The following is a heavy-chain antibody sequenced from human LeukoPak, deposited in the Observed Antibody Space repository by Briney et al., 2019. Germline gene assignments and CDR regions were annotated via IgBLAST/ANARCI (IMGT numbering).Heavy chain of an antibody. CDR3: ARAEAPSPRDTYYYDSSGYVAFDI. V-gene: IGHV4-59*01. J-gene: IGHJ3*02. CDR1: GGSISSYH. CDR2: IYYSGST. D-gene: IGHD3-22*01. Sequence: SETLSLTCTVSGGSISSYHWSWIRQPPGKGLEWIGYIYYSGSTNYNPSPKSRVTISVDTSKNQFSLKLSSVTAADTAVYYCARAEAPSPRDTYYYDSSGYVAFDIWGQGTMVTVSS.